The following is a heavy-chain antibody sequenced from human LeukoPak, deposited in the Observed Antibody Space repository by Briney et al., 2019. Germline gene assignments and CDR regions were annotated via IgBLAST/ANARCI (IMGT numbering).Heavy chain of an antibody. V-gene: IGHV3-7*03. D-gene: IGHD6-6*01. CDR1: GFTFSGFW. CDR2: INSDGSEG. J-gene: IGHJ3*01. Sequence: GGSLRLSCAVSGFTFSGFWMSWSRQAPGKGLEWVASINSDGSEGYYADVVKGRFTISRDNAKNSLYLQINSLRAEDTAVYYCARSPYSSSSSVWGQGTMVTVSS. CDR3: ARSPYSSSSSV.